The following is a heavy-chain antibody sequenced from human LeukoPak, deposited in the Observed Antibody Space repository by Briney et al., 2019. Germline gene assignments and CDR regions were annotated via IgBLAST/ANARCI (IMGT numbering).Heavy chain of an antibody. J-gene: IGHJ5*02. CDR2: ISGYDGNT. Sequence: ASVKVSCKASGHTFTTYGISWVRQAPGQGLEWMGWISGYDGNTKYAQKLQGRVTMTTETSTSTAYMELRSLRSDDTAVYYCARDCSTRCCWFDPWGQGTLVTVAS. CDR3: ARDCSTRCCWFDP. CDR1: GHTFTTYG. V-gene: IGHV1-18*01. D-gene: IGHD2-2*01.